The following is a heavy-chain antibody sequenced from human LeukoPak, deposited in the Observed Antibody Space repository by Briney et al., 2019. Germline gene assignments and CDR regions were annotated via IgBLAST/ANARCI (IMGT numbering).Heavy chain of an antibody. V-gene: IGHV4-34*01. J-gene: IGHJ4*02. D-gene: IGHD3/OR15-3a*01. CDR2: IYYSGNT. CDR1: GGSFSDYN. Sequence: KTSETLSLTCAVYGGSFSDYNWSWIRQPPGEGLEWIGSIYYSGNTYYNASLKSQVSISIDTSKNRFSLKLTSVTAADTAVYYCARQTGSGLFILPGGQGTLVTVSS. CDR3: ARQTGSGLFILP.